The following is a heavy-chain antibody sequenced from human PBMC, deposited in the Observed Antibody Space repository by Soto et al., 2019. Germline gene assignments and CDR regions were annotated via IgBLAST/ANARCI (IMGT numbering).Heavy chain of an antibody. CDR1: GFTFSSYA. Sequence: GGSLRLSCAASGFTFSSYALSWVRQAPGKGLQWVSAISGSGGSTYYADSVKGRFTISRGNSKNTLHLQMNSLRAEDTAVYYCAGGTRWTGVDYWGQGTLVTVYS. J-gene: IGHJ4*02. D-gene: IGHD2-15*01. V-gene: IGHV3-23*01. CDR2: ISGSGGST. CDR3: AGGTRWTGVDY.